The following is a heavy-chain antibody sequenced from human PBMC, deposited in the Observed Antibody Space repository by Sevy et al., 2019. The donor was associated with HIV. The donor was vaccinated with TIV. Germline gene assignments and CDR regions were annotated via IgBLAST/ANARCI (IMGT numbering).Heavy chain of an antibody. Sequence: GGSLRLSCADSGFTFSNYAMAWVRRAPGKGLEWVSAIRVSGDFTDYADSVRGRFTVSRDKSKNTLFLQMNSLRAEDTAVYYCAIKITMIRGDQGPFDYWGQGTLVTVSS. CDR2: IRVSGDFT. J-gene: IGHJ4*02. CDR3: AIKITMIRGDQGPFDY. V-gene: IGHV3-23*01. CDR1: GFTFSNYA. D-gene: IGHD3-10*01.